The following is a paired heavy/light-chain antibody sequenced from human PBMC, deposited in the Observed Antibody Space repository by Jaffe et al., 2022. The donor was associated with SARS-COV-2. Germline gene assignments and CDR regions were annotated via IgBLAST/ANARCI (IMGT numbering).Light chain of an antibody. J-gene: IGKJ1*01. V-gene: IGKV4-1*01. Sequence: DIVMTQSPDSLAVPLGERATINCKSSQSVLYSTDNKNYLTWYQQKPGQPPKLLIYWASTRESGVPDRFSGSGSGTDFTLTISSLQAEDVAVYYCQQYYRTPRTFGQGTKVEIK. CDR3: QQYYRTPRT. CDR1: QSVLYSTDNKNY. CDR2: WAS.
Heavy chain of an antibody. Sequence: EVQLVESGGGLVQPGGSLRLSCAASGFTFSNYWMHWVRQAPGKGLVWVSRINGDGIFTNYTDSVKGRFTISRDNAKNTLYLRMNSLRVEDTAVYFCAREQNSGYSNWGQGTLVTVSS. D-gene: IGHD3-22*01. CDR2: INGDGIFT. CDR1: GFTFSNYW. V-gene: IGHV3-74*01. CDR3: AREQNSGYSN. J-gene: IGHJ4*02.